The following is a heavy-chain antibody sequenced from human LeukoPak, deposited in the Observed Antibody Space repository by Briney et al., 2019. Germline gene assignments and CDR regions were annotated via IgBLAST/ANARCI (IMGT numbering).Heavy chain of an antibody. CDR1: GFTFSTNW. D-gene: IGHD6-19*01. CDR2: INSDGSST. Sequence: GGSLSLSCAVSGFTFSTNWMHWVRQAPGKGLVWVSRINSDGSSTRYADSVKGRFTISRDNAKNTLYLQMNSLRAEDTAVYYCVRGGVAALYYFDYWGQGTLVTVSS. CDR3: VRGGVAALYYFDY. V-gene: IGHV3-74*01. J-gene: IGHJ4*02.